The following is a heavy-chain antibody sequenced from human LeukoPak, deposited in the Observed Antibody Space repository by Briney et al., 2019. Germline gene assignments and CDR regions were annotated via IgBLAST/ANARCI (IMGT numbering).Heavy chain of an antibody. J-gene: IGHJ4*02. D-gene: IGHD3-10*01. CDR2: IKQDGSEK. CDR1: GFAFSSYW. Sequence: GGSLRLSCAASGFAFSSYWMSWVRQAPGKGLEWVANIKQDGSEKYYVDSVKGRFTISRDNAKNSPYLQMNSLRAEDTAVYYCAREIPLGNYYGSGSYYPYFDYWGQGTLVTVSS. CDR3: AREIPLGNYYGSGSYYPYFDY. V-gene: IGHV3-7*03.